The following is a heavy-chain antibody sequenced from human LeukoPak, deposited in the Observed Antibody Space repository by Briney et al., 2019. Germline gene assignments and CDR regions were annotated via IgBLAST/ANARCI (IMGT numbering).Heavy chain of an antibody. CDR2: LNSDGSST. J-gene: IGHJ6*03. CDR1: GFTFSNYW. Sequence: GGSLRLSCAASGFTFSNYWMHWVRQAPGKGLVWVSRLNSDGSSTSYADSVKGRFTISRDNAKNTLYLQMNSLRAEDTAVYYCATGFFYYYYMDVWGKGTTVT. CDR3: ATGFFYYYYMDV. D-gene: IGHD3-3*01. V-gene: IGHV3-74*01.